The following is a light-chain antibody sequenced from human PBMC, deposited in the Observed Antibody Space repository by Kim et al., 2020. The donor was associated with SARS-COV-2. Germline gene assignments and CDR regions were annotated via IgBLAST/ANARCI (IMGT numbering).Light chain of an antibody. CDR2: STS. CDR1: QAVANKD. V-gene: IGKV3-20*01. J-gene: IGKJ2*01. Sequence: LAPGEIVPPSCRASQAVANKDVVWYQQKSGHAPRVLIYSTSTRATGIPDRFSGSGSGTDFSLTISRLEPEDIAIYYCLQYGRSPYTFGQGTKLEI. CDR3: LQYGRSPYT.